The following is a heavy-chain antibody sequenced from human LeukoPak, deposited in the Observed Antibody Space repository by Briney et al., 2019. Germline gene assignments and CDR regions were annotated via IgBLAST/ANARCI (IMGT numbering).Heavy chain of an antibody. Sequence: SVKVSCKASGGTFSSYAISWVRQAPGQGLEWMGGIIPIFGTANYAQKFQGRVTITADESTSTAYMELSSLRSDDTAVYYCARERDGIAARHFSWFDPWGQGTLVTVSS. V-gene: IGHV1-69*13. CDR2: IIPIFGTA. CDR1: GGTFSSYA. J-gene: IGHJ5*02. D-gene: IGHD6-6*01. CDR3: ARERDGIAARHFSWFDP.